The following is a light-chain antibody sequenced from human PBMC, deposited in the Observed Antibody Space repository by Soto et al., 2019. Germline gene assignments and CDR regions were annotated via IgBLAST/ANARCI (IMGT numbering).Light chain of an antibody. Sequence: ETVLTQSPGTLSLSPGERAILTCRASKSVLISTLAWHQQRPGQPPRLLIYGAVTRAAGVPDRFSGSGSGTDFALTISRLVPEDFAVYYCQQYGDSPLTFGPGTRIDFK. V-gene: IGKV3-20*01. J-gene: IGKJ3*01. CDR3: QQYGDSPLT. CDR2: GAV. CDR1: KSVLIST.